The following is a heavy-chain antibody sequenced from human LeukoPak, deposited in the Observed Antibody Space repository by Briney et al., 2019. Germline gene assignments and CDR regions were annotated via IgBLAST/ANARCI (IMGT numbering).Heavy chain of an antibody. V-gene: IGHV3-15*05. J-gene: IGHJ4*01. CDR1: GFTFSTAW. CDR3: SVEMPFDY. D-gene: IGHD2-2*01. CDR2: IKSKTDGATT. Sequence: GGSLRLSCAASGFTFSTAWLSWVGQAPGKGLEWVGRIKSKTDGATTDYAAPVKGRFIISRDDSESTLYLQMNGLRSEDTAVYYFSVEMPFDYWGDETLVAVSS.